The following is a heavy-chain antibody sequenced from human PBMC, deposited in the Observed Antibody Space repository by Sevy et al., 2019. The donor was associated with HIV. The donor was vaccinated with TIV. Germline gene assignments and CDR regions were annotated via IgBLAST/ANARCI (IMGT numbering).Heavy chain of an antibody. V-gene: IGHV3-15*01. Sequence: GSLRLSCAASGFTFSYAWMNWVRQAPGKGLEWVGHIKSKADGGTIDYAAPVKGRFTISRDDSKNTLYLQMNSLKTEDTAVYYCTTDPIIVLMVTDGMDVWGQGTTVTVSS. CDR2: IKSKADGGTI. CDR1: GFTFSYAW. CDR3: TTDPIIVLMVTDGMDV. J-gene: IGHJ6*02. D-gene: IGHD2-8*01.